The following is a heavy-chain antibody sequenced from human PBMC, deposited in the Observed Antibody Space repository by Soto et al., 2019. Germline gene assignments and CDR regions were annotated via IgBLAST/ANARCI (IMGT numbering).Heavy chain of an antibody. V-gene: IGHV3-33*01. D-gene: IGHD3-10*01. CDR2: IYSDGSDK. CDR1: GFTFGTYD. J-gene: IGHJ6*03. CDR3: ARDARGHYYMDV. Sequence: GGSLRLSCAASGFTFGTYDMNWVRQAPGKGLEWVAVIYSDGSDKYYADSVKGRFTISRDNSKNRMYLQMNSLTADDAAIYYCARDARGHYYMDVWGKGTTVTVSS.